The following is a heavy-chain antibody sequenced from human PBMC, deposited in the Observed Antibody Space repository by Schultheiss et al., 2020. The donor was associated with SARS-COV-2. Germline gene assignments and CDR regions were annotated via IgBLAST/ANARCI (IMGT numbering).Heavy chain of an antibody. CDR1: GFTVSSNY. CDR2: IYSGGST. J-gene: IGHJ4*02. D-gene: IGHD5-12*01. CDR3: TTANIVATKRDY. Sequence: GGSLRLSCAASGFTVSSNYMSWVRQAPGKGLEWVSVIYSGGSTYYADSVKGRFTISRDNSKNTLYLQMNSLKTEDTAVYYCTTANIVATKRDYWGQGTLVTVSS. V-gene: IGHV3-66*01.